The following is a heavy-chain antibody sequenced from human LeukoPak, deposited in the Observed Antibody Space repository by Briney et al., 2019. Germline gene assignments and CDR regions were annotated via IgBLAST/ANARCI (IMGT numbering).Heavy chain of an antibody. D-gene: IGHD6-13*01. Sequence: SETLSLTCTVSGGSISSHYWSWIRQPPGKGLEWIGYIYYSGTTNYNPSLKSRVTISVDTSKNQFSLKLSSVTAADTAVYYCARGVYIAAAQYGYWGQGALVTVSS. CDR1: GGSISSHY. CDR3: ARGVYIAAAQYGY. CDR2: IYYSGTT. V-gene: IGHV4-59*11. J-gene: IGHJ4*02.